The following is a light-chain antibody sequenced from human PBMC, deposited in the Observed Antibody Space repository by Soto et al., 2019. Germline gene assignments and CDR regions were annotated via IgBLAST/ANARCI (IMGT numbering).Light chain of an antibody. CDR3: QQRSNWPVT. CDR2: DAS. CDR1: QSVSSY. J-gene: IGKJ1*01. V-gene: IGKV3-11*01. Sequence: ENVLTQSPGTLSLSPGERATLSCRASQSVSSYLAWYQQQPGQAPRLLIYDASTRATGISARFSGSGSGTDFTLTISSLEPEDFAVYYCQQRSNWPVTFGQGTKVEVK.